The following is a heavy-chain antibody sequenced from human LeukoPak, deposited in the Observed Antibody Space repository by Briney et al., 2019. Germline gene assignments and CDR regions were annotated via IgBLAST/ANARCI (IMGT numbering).Heavy chain of an antibody. D-gene: IGHD1-14*01. CDR2: ISWNSDNI. CDR1: RFIFDDYA. CDR3: GKDGPRPTTYYFDY. V-gene: IGHV3-9*01. J-gene: IGHJ4*02. Sequence: GGSLRLSCAASRFIFDDYAMHWVRQVPGKGLEWVSGISWNSDNIAYADSVKGRFTISRDNAKKSLYLQMNSLRPEDTALDFCGKDGPRPTTYYFDYRGQGTLVTGSP.